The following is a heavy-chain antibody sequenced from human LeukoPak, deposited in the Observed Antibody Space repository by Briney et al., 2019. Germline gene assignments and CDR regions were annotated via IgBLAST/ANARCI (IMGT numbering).Heavy chain of an antibody. J-gene: IGHJ4*02. D-gene: IGHD3/OR15-3a*01. CDR2: ISGSGDNT. V-gene: IGHV3-23*01. CDR3: VKWTGHGMN. CDR1: GFTFSSQS. Sequence: PGGSLRLSCAASGFTFSSQSMTWVRQAPGKGLEWVSGISGSGDNTYYGDSVKGRFTISRDNSKSTMYLQINSLRVEDTAVYYCVKWTGHGMNWGQETLVTVSS.